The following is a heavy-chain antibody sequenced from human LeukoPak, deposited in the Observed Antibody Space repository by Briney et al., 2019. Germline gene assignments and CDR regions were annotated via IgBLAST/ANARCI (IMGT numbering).Heavy chain of an antibody. CDR1: GGSISTYY. Sequence: SETLSLTCTVSGGSISTYYWSWIRQPPGKGLEWIGYIYYSGSSNYNPSLKSRVTISVDSSKNQFSLKLNSVTAADTAVYYCARWGEGGTTWSFDYWGEGTLVIVSS. CDR3: ARWGEGGTTWSFDY. V-gene: IGHV4-59*13. D-gene: IGHD1-26*01. J-gene: IGHJ4*02. CDR2: IYYSGSS.